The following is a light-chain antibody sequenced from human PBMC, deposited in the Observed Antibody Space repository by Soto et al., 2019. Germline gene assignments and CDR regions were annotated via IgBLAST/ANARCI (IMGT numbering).Light chain of an antibody. V-gene: IGKV1-39*01. CDR1: QSINTY. Sequence: DIQMTQSPSSLSASVGERIIVTCRASQSINTYLNWYQQKPGEGPKLLFYSASNLQSGVPSRFSGSGSGTDFTLTISSLQPEDFATYYCQQSYNLPRTFGQGTKVDIK. J-gene: IGKJ1*01. CDR3: QQSYNLPRT. CDR2: SAS.